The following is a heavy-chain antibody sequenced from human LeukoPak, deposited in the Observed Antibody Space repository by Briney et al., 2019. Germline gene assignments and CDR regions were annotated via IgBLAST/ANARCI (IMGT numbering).Heavy chain of an antibody. V-gene: IGHV1-69*01. CDR2: IIPIFGTA. D-gene: IGHD2-15*01. Sequence: SVKVSCKASGGTFSSYAISWVRQAPGQGLEWMGGIIPIFGTANYAQKFQGRVTITADESTSTAYMELSSRRSEDTAVYYCASGYCSGGSCYEFDYWGQGSLVTVSA. CDR3: ASGYCSGGSCYEFDY. CDR1: GGTFSSYA. J-gene: IGHJ4*02.